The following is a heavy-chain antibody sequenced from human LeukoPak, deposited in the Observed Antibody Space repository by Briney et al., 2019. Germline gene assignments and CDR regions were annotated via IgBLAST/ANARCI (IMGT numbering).Heavy chain of an antibody. CDR2: IYYSGST. CDR3: ARLAPGSGYFDY. Sequence: SETLSLTCTVSGDSISTNYWTWIRQPPGKGLEWIGYIYYSGSTNYNPSLKSRVTISVDTSKNQFSLKLSSVTAADTAVYYCARLAPGSGYFDYWGQGTLVTVSS. V-gene: IGHV4-59*08. D-gene: IGHD6-19*01. J-gene: IGHJ4*02. CDR1: GDSISTNY.